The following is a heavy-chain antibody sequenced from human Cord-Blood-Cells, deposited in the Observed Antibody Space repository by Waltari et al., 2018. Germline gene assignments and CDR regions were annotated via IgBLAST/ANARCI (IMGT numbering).Heavy chain of an antibody. J-gene: IGHJ4*02. D-gene: IGHD3-3*01. CDR3: ARPISFDFWSGYYYFDY. Sequence: QVQLVQSGAEVKKPGASVKVSCKASGYTFTSYDINWVRQATGQGLEWMGWMNPNSGNTGYAQKFQDRVTMTRNTSISTAYMELSSLRSEDTAVYYCARPISFDFWSGYYYFDYWGQGTLVTVSS. V-gene: IGHV1-8*01. CDR2: MNPNSGNT. CDR1: GYTFTSYD.